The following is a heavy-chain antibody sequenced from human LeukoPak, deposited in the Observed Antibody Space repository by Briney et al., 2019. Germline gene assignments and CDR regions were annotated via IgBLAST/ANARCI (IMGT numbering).Heavy chain of an antibody. Sequence: GASVKVSCKASGYTFTSYGISWVRQAPGQGLEWMGWISAYNGNTNYAQKLQGRVTITADESTSTAYMELSSLRSEDTAVYYCAREYEGHFDYWGQGTLVTVSS. CDR3: AREYEGHFDY. CDR2: ISAYNGNT. V-gene: IGHV1-18*01. CDR1: GYTFTSYG. J-gene: IGHJ4*02. D-gene: IGHD3-3*01.